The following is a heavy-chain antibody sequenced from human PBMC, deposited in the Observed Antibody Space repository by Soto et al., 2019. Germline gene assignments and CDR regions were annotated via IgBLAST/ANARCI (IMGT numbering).Heavy chain of an antibody. CDR1: GFTFSSYS. Sequence: GGSLRLSCAASGFTFSSYSMNWVRQAPGKGLEWVSSISSSSSYIYYADSVKGRFTISRDNAKNSLYLQMNSLRAEDTAVYYCARDPVYSSSWYMFDYWGQGTLVTVSS. CDR2: ISSSSSYI. CDR3: ARDPVYSSSWYMFDY. D-gene: IGHD6-13*01. V-gene: IGHV3-21*01. J-gene: IGHJ4*02.